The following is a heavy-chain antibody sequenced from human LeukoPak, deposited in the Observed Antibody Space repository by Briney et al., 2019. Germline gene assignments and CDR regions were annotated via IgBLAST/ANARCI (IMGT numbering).Heavy chain of an antibody. V-gene: IGHV3-30*04. Sequence: GSLRLSCAASGFTFSSYAMHWVRQAPGKGLEWVAVISYDGRNKNYADSVKGRFTISRDNSKNTLYLQMNSLGAEDTAVYYCASGYDFSSAYSDYWGQGALVTVSS. CDR1: GFTFSSYA. CDR2: ISYDGRNK. D-gene: IGHD3/OR15-3a*01. CDR3: ASGYDFSSAYSDY. J-gene: IGHJ4*02.